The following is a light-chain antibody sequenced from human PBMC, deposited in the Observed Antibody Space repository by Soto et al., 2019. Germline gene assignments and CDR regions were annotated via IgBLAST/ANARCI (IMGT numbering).Light chain of an antibody. V-gene: IGKV3-20*01. Sequence: EIVLTQSPGTLSLSPGERATLSCRASQSVSSSYLAWYQQKPGQAPRLXSYGASSRATGIPDRVNGSGSGTEFTLTISRLEPEDFETYYCQQLNSYPPTFGQGTRLEIK. J-gene: IGKJ5*01. CDR2: GAS. CDR1: QSVSSSY. CDR3: QQLNSYPPT.